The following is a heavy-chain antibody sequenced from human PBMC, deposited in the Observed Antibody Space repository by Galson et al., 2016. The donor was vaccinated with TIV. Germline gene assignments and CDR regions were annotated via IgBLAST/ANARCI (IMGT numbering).Heavy chain of an antibody. V-gene: IGHV4-61*01. CDR3: VRAVGFYDDNWFDP. J-gene: IGHJ5*02. Sequence: ETLSLTCTVSGGSVSSGSYYWSWIRQPPGKGLEYIGYISYSGSTNYNSSLKSRVTISVDTSKNQFSLRLKSVTPADTAVYYCVRAVGFYDDNWFDPWGQGTLVTVSS. CDR2: ISYSGST. CDR1: GGSVSSGSYY. D-gene: IGHD5/OR15-5a*01.